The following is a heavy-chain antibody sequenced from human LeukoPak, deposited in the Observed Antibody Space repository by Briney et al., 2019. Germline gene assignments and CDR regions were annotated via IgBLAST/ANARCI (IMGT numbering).Heavy chain of an antibody. Sequence: SETLSLTCTVSGGSISCSSYYWGWIRQPPGKGLEWIGYIYYSGSTNYNPSLKSRVTISVDTSKNQFSLKLSSVTAADTAVYYCARDRASGGWPDAFDIWGQGTMVTVSS. J-gene: IGHJ3*02. CDR1: GGSISCSSYY. D-gene: IGHD6-19*01. CDR3: ARDRASGGWPDAFDI. V-gene: IGHV4-61*01. CDR2: IYYSGST.